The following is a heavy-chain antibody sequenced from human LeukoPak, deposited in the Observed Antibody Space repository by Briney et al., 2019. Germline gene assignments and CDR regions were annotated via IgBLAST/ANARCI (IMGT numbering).Heavy chain of an antibody. J-gene: IGHJ4*02. CDR3: ARVGAYAAVNW. Sequence: GGSLRLSCAASGFTFSTYDMSWVRQAPGKGLEWVSYISSSGATIYYADSVKGRFTISRDNAKNSVYLQMNSLRAEDTAIYYCARVGAYAAVNWWGQGTLVTVSS. CDR1: GFTFSTYD. CDR2: ISSSGATI. D-gene: IGHD1-20*01. V-gene: IGHV3-48*03.